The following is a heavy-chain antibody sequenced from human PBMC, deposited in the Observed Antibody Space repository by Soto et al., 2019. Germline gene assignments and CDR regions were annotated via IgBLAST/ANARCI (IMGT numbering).Heavy chain of an antibody. J-gene: IGHJ4*02. CDR3: ASALETGDY. V-gene: IGHV3-33*01. CDR2: IWYDGSNK. CDR1: GFTFSNYG. D-gene: IGHD3-10*01. Sequence: QVQLVESGGGVVQPGRSLRLSCASSGFTFSNYGMHWVRKAPGKGPEWVAVIWYDGSNKYYADSVKGRFTISRDNSKNTLYLQMNSLRAEDTAVYYCASALETGDYWGQGTLVTVSS.